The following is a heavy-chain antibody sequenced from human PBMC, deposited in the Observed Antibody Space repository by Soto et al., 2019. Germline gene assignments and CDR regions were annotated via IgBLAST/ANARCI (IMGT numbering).Heavy chain of an antibody. V-gene: IGHV4-39*01. J-gene: IGHJ4*02. CDR3: ARTRRYSYGPMDD. D-gene: IGHD5-18*01. Sequence: SQTLSLTWTVSGGSISSSSYYWCWIRHPPGKGLEWIGSIYYSGSTYYNPSLKSRVTISVDTSKNQFSLKLSSVTAADTAVYYCARTRRYSYGPMDDWGQGTLVTVCS. CDR1: GGSISSSSYY. CDR2: IYYSGST.